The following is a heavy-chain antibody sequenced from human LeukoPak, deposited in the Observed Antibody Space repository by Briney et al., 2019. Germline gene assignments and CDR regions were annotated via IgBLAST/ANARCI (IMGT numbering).Heavy chain of an antibody. D-gene: IGHD2-15*01. CDR1: GYTFTGYY. CDR3: ARDLITVATPYFDY. CDR2: INCNSGGT. J-gene: IGHJ4*02. Sequence: GASVKASCKASGYTFTGYYMHWVRQAPGQGLEWMGWINCNSGGTKYSQKFQGRVTMTRDTSISTVYMELNSLRSDDTAVYYCARDLITVATPYFDYWGQGTLVTVSS. V-gene: IGHV1-2*02.